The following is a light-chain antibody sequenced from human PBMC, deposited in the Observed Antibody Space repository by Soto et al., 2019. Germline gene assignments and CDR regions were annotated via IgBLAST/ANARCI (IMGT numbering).Light chain of an antibody. CDR3: SSYTHSTTLV. CDR1: SSDVGSYNS. Sequence: QSALTQPPSVSGSPGQSVTISCTGTSSDVGSYNSVSWYQQPPGTAPKLMIYDVSNRPSGVPDRFSGSKSGNTASLTISGLQADDEADYYCSSYTHSTTLVFGGGTKLTVL. V-gene: IGLV2-18*02. CDR2: DVS. J-gene: IGLJ2*01.